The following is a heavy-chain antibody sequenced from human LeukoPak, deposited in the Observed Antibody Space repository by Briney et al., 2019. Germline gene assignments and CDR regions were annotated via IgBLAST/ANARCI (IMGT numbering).Heavy chain of an antibody. CDR1: GGSISSSSYY. CDR3: ARDRAVFDY. V-gene: IGHV4-39*07. Sequence: PSETLSLTCTVSGGSISSSSYYWGWIRQPPGKGLEWIGSIYYSGSTYYNPSLKSRVTISVDTSKNQFSLKLSSVTAADTAVYYCARDRAVFDYWGRGTLVTVSS. J-gene: IGHJ4*02. CDR2: IYYSGST.